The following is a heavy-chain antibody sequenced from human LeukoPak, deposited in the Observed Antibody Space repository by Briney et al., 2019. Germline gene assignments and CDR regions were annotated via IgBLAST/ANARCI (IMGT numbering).Heavy chain of an antibody. CDR3: ARGGSGPRLRY. D-gene: IGHD6-19*01. CDR1: GGSFSGYY. J-gene: IGHJ4*02. Sequence: SETLSLTCAVYGGSFSGYYWSWIRQPPGKGLDWIGEINDSGSTNYNPSLKSRVTISVDTSKNQFSVKLNSVTAADTAVYYCARGGSGPRLRYWGQGTPVTVSS. CDR2: INDSGST. V-gene: IGHV4-34*01.